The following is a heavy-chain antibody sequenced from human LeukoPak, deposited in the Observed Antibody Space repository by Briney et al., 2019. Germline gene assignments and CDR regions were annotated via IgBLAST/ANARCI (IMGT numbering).Heavy chain of an antibody. CDR2: TYYRSKWYF. V-gene: IGHV6-1*01. CDR3: TRDLGNTGWYTFDF. CDR1: GDSVSSINGA. J-gene: IGHJ4*02. D-gene: IGHD6-19*01. Sequence: SQTLSLTCAISGDSVSSINGAWNWIRQSPSRGLEWVGRTYYRSKWYFDYAESLKGRVTISPDTSKNQFSLQLNSVIPEDTAIYYCTRDLGNTGWYTFDFWGQGTPVTVSS.